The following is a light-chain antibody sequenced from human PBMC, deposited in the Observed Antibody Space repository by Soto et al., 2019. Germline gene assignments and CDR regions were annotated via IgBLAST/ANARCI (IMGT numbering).Light chain of an antibody. CDR1: QSVRSN. CDR2: GAS. J-gene: IGKJ1*01. Sequence: EIVMTQSPGTLSLSPGERATLSCRASQSVRSNLAWYQQKPGQAPRLLIYGASTRATGIPVRFSGSGSGTEFTLTISSLQSEDFAVYYCQQYSNWPSRTFGQGTKVDI. CDR3: QQYSNWPSRT. V-gene: IGKV3-15*01.